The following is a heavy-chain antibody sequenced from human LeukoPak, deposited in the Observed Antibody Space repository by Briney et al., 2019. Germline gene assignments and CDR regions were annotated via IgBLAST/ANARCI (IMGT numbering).Heavy chain of an antibody. J-gene: IGHJ3*02. Sequence: SETLSLTCTVSGDSISSYYWSWIRQPPGKGLEWIGEINHSGSTNYNPSLKSRVTISVDTSKNQFSLKLSSVTAADTAVYYCARARSTGWSGAFDIWGQGTMVTVSS. D-gene: IGHD6-19*01. CDR3: ARARSTGWSGAFDI. CDR1: GDSISSYY. CDR2: INHSGST. V-gene: IGHV4-34*01.